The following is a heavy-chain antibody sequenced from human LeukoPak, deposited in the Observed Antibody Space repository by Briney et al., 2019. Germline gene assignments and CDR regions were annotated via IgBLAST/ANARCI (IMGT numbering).Heavy chain of an antibody. D-gene: IGHD2-21*02. CDR3: ARAFWAYCGGDCYSGYGEFDP. J-gene: IGHJ5*02. CDR1: GYTFTSYA. CDR2: INAGNGNT. Sequence: GASVEVSCKASGYTFTSYAMHWVRQAPGQRLEWMGWINAGNGNTKYSQKFQGRVTITRDTSASTAYMELSSLRSEDTAVYYCARAFWAYCGGDCYSGYGEFDPWGQGTLVTVSS. V-gene: IGHV1-3*01.